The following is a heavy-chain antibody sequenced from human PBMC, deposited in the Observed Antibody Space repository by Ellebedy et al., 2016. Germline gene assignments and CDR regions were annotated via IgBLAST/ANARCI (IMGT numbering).Heavy chain of an antibody. CDR3: ARGVGGTSLNWFDP. D-gene: IGHD3-16*01. CDR2: ISRSGDST. CDR1: GFTFSSYV. J-gene: IGHJ5*02. V-gene: IGHV3-23*01. Sequence: GGSLRLXXAASGFTFSSYVMSWVRQAPGEGLEWVSTISRSGDSTYYADSVKGRFTISRDNAKNSLYLQMHSLRADNTAVYYCARGVGGTSLNWFDPWGQGTLVTVSS.